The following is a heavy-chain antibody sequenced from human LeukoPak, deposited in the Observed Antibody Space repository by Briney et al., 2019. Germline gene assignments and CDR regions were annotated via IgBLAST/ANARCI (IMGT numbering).Heavy chain of an antibody. CDR2: MNPNSGNT. CDR1: GYTFTSYD. V-gene: IGHV1-8*01. J-gene: IGHJ4*02. CDR3: ARGGIDAAVAGIGY. Sequence: GASVKVSCKASGYTFTSYDINWVRQATGQGLEWMGWMNPNSGNTGYAQKFQGRVTMTRYTSISTAYMELSSLRSEDTAVYYCARGGIDAAVAGIGYWGQGTLVTVSS. D-gene: IGHD6-19*01.